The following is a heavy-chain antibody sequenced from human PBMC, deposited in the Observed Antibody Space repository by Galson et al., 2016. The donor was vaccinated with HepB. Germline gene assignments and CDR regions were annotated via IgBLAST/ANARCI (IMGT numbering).Heavy chain of an antibody. Sequence: QSGAEVKKPGESLKISCQGSGYKFTGYWIGWVRQVPGKGLEWMGTIYPGDSDTRYSPSFQGQVTISVDKSISTAYLQWSSLKASDSAMYYCARHELHSNSWYMDSWGQGTLVTVSS. CDR1: GYKFTGYW. CDR2: IYPGDSDT. CDR3: ARHELHSNSWYMDS. J-gene: IGHJ4*02. D-gene: IGHD6-13*01. V-gene: IGHV5-51*01.